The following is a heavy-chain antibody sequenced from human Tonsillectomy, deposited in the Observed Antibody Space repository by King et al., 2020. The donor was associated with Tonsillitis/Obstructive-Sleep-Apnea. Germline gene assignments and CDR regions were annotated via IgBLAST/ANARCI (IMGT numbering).Heavy chain of an antibody. CDR1: GYTFTSYD. D-gene: IGHD3-22*01. J-gene: IGHJ1*01. V-gene: IGHV1-18*01. Sequence: VQLVESGAEVKKPGASVKVSCKASGYTFTSYDITWVRQAPGQGLEWMGWSRPNNGDTNYAQKLQGRVTITSDTSTNTAYMELRSLRSDDTAVYYCARDYYDSSGYYHGYFQHWGQGTLVTVSS. CDR2: SRPNNGDT. CDR3: ARDYYDSSGYYHGYFQH.